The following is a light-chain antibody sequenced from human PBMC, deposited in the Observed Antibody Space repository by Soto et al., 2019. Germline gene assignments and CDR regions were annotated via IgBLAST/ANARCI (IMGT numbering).Light chain of an antibody. CDR2: GAS. CDR3: QQYDNWPLT. V-gene: IGKV3D-15*01. Sequence: EIVMTQSPATLSASPGERATLSCRASQSVDSNLAWYQQKPGQAPRLLIFGASTRATGIPARFSGSGSGTDFALIISSLQSADFGVYFCQQYDNWPLTFGGGTKVEIK. CDR1: QSVDSN. J-gene: IGKJ4*01.